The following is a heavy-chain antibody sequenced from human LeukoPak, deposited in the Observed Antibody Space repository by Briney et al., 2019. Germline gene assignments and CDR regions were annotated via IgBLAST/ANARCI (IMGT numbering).Heavy chain of an antibody. CDR1: EFTFSNYA. CDR2: ISGGGGST. CDR3: ARGKEQQLYAFDI. V-gene: IGHV3-23*01. D-gene: IGHD6-13*01. Sequence: GGSLRLSCAASEFTFSNYAMNWVRQAPGKGLEWVSGISGGGGSTYYADSVKGRFTISRDNSKNTLYLQMNSLSAEDTAVYYCARGKEQQLYAFDIWGQGTMVTVSS. J-gene: IGHJ3*02.